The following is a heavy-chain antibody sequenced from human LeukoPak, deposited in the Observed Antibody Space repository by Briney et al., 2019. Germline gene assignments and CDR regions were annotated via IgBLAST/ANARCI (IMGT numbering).Heavy chain of an antibody. Sequence: SETLSLTCTVSGGSISSSSYYWGWIRQPPGKGLEWIGSIYYSGSTYYNPSLKSRVTISVDTSKNQFSLKLSSVTAADTAVYYCARDPDGYNRYFDYWGQGTLVTVSS. D-gene: IGHD5-24*01. V-gene: IGHV4-39*07. CDR3: ARDPDGYNRYFDY. CDR2: IYYSGST. CDR1: GGSISSSSYY. J-gene: IGHJ4*02.